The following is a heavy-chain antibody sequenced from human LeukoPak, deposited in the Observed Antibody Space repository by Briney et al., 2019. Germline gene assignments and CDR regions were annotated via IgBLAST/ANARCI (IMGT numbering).Heavy chain of an antibody. CDR1: GYTFTSYY. CDR3: ARGFGGIFWEWLPPYYYYGMDV. V-gene: IGHV1-46*01. CDR2: INPSGGST. D-gene: IGHD3-3*01. Sequence: VASVKVSCKASGYTFTSYYMHWVRQAPGQGLEWMGIINPSGGSTSYAQKFQGRVTMTRDTSTSTVYMELSSLRSEDTAVYYCARGFGGIFWEWLPPYYYYGMDVWGQGTTVTVSS. J-gene: IGHJ6*02.